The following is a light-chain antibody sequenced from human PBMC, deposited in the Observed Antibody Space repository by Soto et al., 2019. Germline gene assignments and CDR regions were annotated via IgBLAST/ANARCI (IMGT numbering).Light chain of an antibody. Sequence: QLVLTQSPSASASLGASVKLTCTLSGGHSSYAIAWHQQQPEKGPRYLMKLNSDGSHSKGDGIPDRFSGSSSGAERYLTISSLQSEDEADYYCQTWGTGTLFGGRTKLTVL. CDR1: GGHSSYA. CDR3: QTWGTGTL. CDR2: LNSDGSH. V-gene: IGLV4-69*01. J-gene: IGLJ2*01.